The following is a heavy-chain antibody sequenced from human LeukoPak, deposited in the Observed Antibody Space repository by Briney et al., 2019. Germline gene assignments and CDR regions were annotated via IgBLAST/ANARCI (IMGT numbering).Heavy chain of an antibody. D-gene: IGHD3-9*01. V-gene: IGHV4-31*03. J-gene: IGHJ6*02. CDR3: ARGKGEDSYYDILTGYYTSPYGMDV. CDR2: IYYSGST. CDR1: GGSISSGGYY. Sequence: SETLSLTCTVSGGSISSGGYYWSWIRQHPGTGLEWIGYIYYSGSTYYNPSLKSRVTISVDTSKNQFSLKLSSVTAADTAVYYCARGKGEDSYYDILTGYYTSPYGMDVWGQGTTVTVSS.